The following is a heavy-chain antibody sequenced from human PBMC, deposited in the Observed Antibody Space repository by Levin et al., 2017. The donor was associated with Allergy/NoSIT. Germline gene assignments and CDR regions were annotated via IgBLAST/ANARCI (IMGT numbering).Heavy chain of an antibody. CDR3: ARDPLGEVADRWYFDL. J-gene: IGHJ2*01. Sequence: ASVKVSCKASGYSFTSYAIHWVRQAPGQRLEWMAWINAADGNTRYSQKFQGRISISKDTSASTAYMELSSLTFEDTALYYCARDPLGEVADRWYFDLWGRGTLVTVSS. CDR1: GYSFTSYA. CDR2: INAADGNT. V-gene: IGHV1-3*01. D-gene: IGHD1-26*01.